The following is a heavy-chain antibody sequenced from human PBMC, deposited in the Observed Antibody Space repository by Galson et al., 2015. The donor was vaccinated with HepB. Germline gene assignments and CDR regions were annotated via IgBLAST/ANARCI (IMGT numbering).Heavy chain of an antibody. Sequence: SLRLSCAASGFIFSSYTMNWVRQAPGKGLEWVSSISSVSSYIYYADSMKGRFTISRDNAKNSLYLQMSSLRSEDTAVYYCARAGVDGYNFNFDYWGQGTLVTVSS. CDR2: ISSVSSYI. J-gene: IGHJ4*02. CDR3: ARAGVDGYNFNFDY. D-gene: IGHD5-24*01. CDR1: GFIFSSYT. V-gene: IGHV3-21*04.